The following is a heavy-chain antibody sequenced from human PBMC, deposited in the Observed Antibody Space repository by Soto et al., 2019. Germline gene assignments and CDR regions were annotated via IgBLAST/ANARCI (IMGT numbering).Heavy chain of an antibody. Sequence: SETLSLTCTVSGGSISSGGYYWSWIRQHPVKGLEWIGYIYYSGSTYYNPSLKSRVTISVDTSKNQFSLKLSSVTAADTAVYYCARGEQVYYDILTGYYRSYYYGMDVWGQGTKVTVS. CDR1: GGSISSGGYY. J-gene: IGHJ6*02. D-gene: IGHD3-9*01. CDR2: IYYSGST. V-gene: IGHV4-31*03. CDR3: ARGEQVYYDILTGYYRSYYYGMDV.